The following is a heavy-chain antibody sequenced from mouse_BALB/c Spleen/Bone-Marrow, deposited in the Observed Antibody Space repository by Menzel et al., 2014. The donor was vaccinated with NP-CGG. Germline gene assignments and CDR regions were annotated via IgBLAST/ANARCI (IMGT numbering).Heavy chain of an antibody. CDR3: ARGDYGSTYWFAY. CDR1: GFPLSSYG. CDR2: IWAGGGT. J-gene: IGHJ3*01. Sequence: QVQLQQSGPGLVSPSQRLSITCTVSGFPLSSYGVHWVRQCPGKGLEWLGIIWAGGGTNYNSALMSRLSISKDNSKSQVFLKMNSLQTDDTAMYYCARGDYGSTYWFAYWGQGTLVTVSA. D-gene: IGHD1-1*01. V-gene: IGHV2-9*02.